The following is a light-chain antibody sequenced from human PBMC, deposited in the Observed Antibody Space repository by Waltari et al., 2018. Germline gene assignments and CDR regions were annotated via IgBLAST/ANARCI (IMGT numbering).Light chain of an antibody. CDR2: DVS. J-gene: IGLJ3*02. CDR1: SSDIGRYDI. CDR3: CSYAGNYIWV. V-gene: IGLV2-23*02. Sequence: QSALTQPASVSGSPGQSVTISCTGASSDIGRYDIVSWYQQHPGKAPKLIICDVSKRPSGVSDRFSGSQSGDTASLTISGLQFKDEADYYCCSYAGNYIWVFGGGTRLTVL.